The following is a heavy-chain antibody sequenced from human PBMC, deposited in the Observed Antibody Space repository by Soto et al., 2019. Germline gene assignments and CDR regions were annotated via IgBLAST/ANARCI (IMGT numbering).Heavy chain of an antibody. V-gene: IGHV4-59*01. CDR1: GGSISRYY. CDR2: IYYSGST. CDR3: ARILDYYGSGSYRDYYYYYMDV. J-gene: IGHJ6*03. Sequence: SETLSLTCTVSGGSISRYYWSWIRQPPGKGLEWIGYIYYSGSTNYNPSLKSRVTISVDTPKNQFSLKLSSVTAADTAVYYCARILDYYGSGSYRDYYYYYMDVWCKGTTVTVSS. D-gene: IGHD3-10*01.